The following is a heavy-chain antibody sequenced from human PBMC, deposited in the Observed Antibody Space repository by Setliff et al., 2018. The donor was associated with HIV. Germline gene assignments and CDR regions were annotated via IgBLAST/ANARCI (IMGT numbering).Heavy chain of an antibody. D-gene: IGHD2-21*02. V-gene: IGHV4-34*01. CDR2: INHSGST. CDR3: AGSIVVVTAAPLT. J-gene: IGHJ5*02. Sequence: SETLSLTCAVYGGSFSGYYWSWIRQPPGKGLEWIGEINHSGSTYYNPSLKSRVTISVDTSKNQFSLKLSSVTAADTAVYYCAGSIVVVTAAPLTWGQGTLVTVS. CDR1: GGSFSGYY.